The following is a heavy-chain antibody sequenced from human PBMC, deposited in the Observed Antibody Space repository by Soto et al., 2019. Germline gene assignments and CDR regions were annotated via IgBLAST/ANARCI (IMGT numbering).Heavy chain of an antibody. Sequence: GGSLRLSCAASGFTFSSYWMHWVRQAPGKGLVWVSRINSDGSSTSYADSVKGRFTISRDNAKNTLYLQMNSLRAEDTAVYYCARDPGVRDYYYYYMDVWGKGTTVTVSS. CDR2: INSDGSST. CDR1: GFTFSSYW. D-gene: IGHD3-10*01. J-gene: IGHJ6*03. V-gene: IGHV3-74*01. CDR3: ARDPGVRDYYYYYMDV.